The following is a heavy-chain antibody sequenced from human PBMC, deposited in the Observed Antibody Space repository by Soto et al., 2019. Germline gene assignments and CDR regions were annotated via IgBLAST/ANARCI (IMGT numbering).Heavy chain of an antibody. CDR2: IYYSGST. CDR3: ARHRDDYGDYEWFDP. Sequence: PSETLSLTCTVSGGSISSSSYYWGWIRQPPGKGLEWIGSIYYSGSTYYNPSLKSRVTISVDTSKNQFSLKLSSVTAADTAVYYRARHRDDYGDYEWFDPWGQGTLVTVSS. V-gene: IGHV4-39*01. CDR1: GGSISSSSYY. J-gene: IGHJ5*02. D-gene: IGHD4-17*01.